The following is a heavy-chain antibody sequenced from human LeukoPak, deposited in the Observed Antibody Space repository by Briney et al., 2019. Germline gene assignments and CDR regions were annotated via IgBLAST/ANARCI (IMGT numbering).Heavy chain of an antibody. J-gene: IGHJ4*02. V-gene: IGHV3-11*05. CDR1: GFTFSDYY. Sequence: GGSLRLSCAASGFTFSDYYMSWLRQAPGKGLEWVSYISSTSSYINYADSVKGRFTISRDNAKNSLFLQMNSLRAEDTAVHYCARVSQWLVPYWGQGTLVTVSS. CDR2: ISSTSSYI. CDR3: ARVSQWLVPY. D-gene: IGHD6-19*01.